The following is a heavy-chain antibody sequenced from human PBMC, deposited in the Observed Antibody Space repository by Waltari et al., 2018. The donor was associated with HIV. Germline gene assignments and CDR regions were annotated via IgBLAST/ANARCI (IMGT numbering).Heavy chain of an antibody. D-gene: IGHD3-10*01. V-gene: IGHV4-34*01. Sequence: QVQLQQWGAGLLKPSETLSLTCAVYGGSFSGYYWSWIRQPPGKGLEWIGEINHSESTNYNPSLKSRVTISGDTSKNQFSLKLSAVTAADTAVYYCARPGHGSGSYRSSSIYYFDYWGQGTLVTGSS. CDR1: GGSFSGYY. J-gene: IGHJ4*02. CDR3: ARPGHGSGSYRSSSIYYFDY. CDR2: INHSEST.